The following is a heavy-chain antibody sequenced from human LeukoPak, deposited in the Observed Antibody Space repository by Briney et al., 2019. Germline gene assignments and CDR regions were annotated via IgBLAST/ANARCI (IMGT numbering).Heavy chain of an antibody. V-gene: IGHV4-59*01. CDR1: GGSISSYY. CDR2: IYYSGST. Sequence: SETLSLTCTVSGGSISSYYWSWIRQPPGKGLEWIGYIYYSGSTNYNPSLKSRVTISVDTSKNQFSLKLSSVTAADTAVYYCARDDPAGLDYWGQGTLVTVSS. CDR3: ARDDPAGLDY. J-gene: IGHJ4*02. D-gene: IGHD6-25*01.